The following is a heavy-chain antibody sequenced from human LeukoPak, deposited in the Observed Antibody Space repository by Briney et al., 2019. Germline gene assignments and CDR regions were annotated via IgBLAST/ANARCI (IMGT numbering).Heavy chain of an antibody. CDR1: GYTFTSFF. V-gene: IGHV5-51*01. Sequence: TGESLKISCKASGYTFTSFFIGWVRQMPGQGLEWMGIIYTGDSDTRHSPSFQGQVTISVDKSISTAYLQWRSLKASDTAIYYCARPITGAGTDLGYWGQGTLVTVSS. J-gene: IGHJ4*02. CDR3: ARPITGAGTDLGY. D-gene: IGHD6-13*01. CDR2: IYTGDSDT.